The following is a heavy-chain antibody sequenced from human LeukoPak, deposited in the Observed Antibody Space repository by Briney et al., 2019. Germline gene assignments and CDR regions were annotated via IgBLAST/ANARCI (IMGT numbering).Heavy chain of an antibody. CDR3: VKDSPPRYSGSPPAY. CDR2: INKDGGEK. J-gene: IGHJ4*02. CDR1: GFTFSSYW. Sequence: GGSLRLSCEASGFTFSSYWMSWVRQVPGKGLEWVANINKDGGEKYYVDSVKGRFTISRDNAKNSLYLQMNSLRADDTAVYYCVKDSPPRYSGSPPAYWGQGTLVTVSS. D-gene: IGHD1-26*01. V-gene: IGHV3-7*03.